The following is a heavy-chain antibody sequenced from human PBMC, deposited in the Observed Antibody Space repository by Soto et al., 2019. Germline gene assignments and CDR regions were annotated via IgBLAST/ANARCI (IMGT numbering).Heavy chain of an antibody. CDR1: GFTFGNYW. CDR3: AKGRASDCPGCTQDY. CDR2: INSDGSST. V-gene: IGHV3-74*01. D-gene: IGHD2-21*02. J-gene: IGHJ4*02. Sequence: GGSLRLSCAASGFTFGNYWMHWVRQAPGKGLVWVSRINSDGSSTSYADSVKGRFTISRDNSKNTLYLQMNSLRAEDTAVYYCAKGRASDCPGCTQDYWGQGTLVTVSS.